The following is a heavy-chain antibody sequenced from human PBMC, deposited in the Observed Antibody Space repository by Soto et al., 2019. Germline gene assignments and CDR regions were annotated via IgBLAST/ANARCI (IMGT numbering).Heavy chain of an antibody. V-gene: IGHV4-31*03. J-gene: IGHJ5*02. CDR2: IYHSGTT. D-gene: IGHD2-2*01. CDR1: GGSISSGGYY. CDR3: ASVRGTQLLGWFDP. Sequence: QVQLQESGPGLVKPSQTLSLTCTVSGGSISSGGYYWSWIRQHPGKGLEWIGYIYHSGTTYYNPSLKRRVTLSVATSTHQFSLKLTSVTAAATPVYSCASVRGTQLLGWFDPWGQGTLVTVSS.